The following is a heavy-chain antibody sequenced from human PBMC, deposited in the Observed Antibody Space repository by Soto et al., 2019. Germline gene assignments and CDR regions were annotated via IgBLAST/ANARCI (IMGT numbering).Heavy chain of an antibody. V-gene: IGHV3-7*01. Sequence: GGSLRLSCAVSGFTFGSYWMNWVRLIPGKGLEWVAYIKPDGSATYYVDSVKGRFTISRDNAKNSLYLQMNSLRVEDTSVYYCVRAGYCGPGCYYYFDYWGQGTLVTVS. J-gene: IGHJ4*02. CDR2: IKPDGSAT. D-gene: IGHD2-21*02. CDR1: GFTFGSYW. CDR3: VRAGYCGPGCYYYFDY.